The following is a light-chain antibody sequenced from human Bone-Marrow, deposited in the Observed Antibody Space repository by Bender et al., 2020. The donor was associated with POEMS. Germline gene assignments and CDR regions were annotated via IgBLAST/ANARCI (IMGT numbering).Light chain of an antibody. CDR2: NTN. Sequence: QSVLTQPPSASGTPGQRVIISCSGSSSNIVTNPVNWYQHLPGTAPKVLIYNTNQRPSGVPDRFSGSKSGTSASLAISALQAEDEADYYCQSYDSSLSDFVVFGGGTKLTVL. CDR1: SSNIVTNP. CDR3: QSYDSSLSDFVV. J-gene: IGLJ2*01. V-gene: IGLV1-44*01.